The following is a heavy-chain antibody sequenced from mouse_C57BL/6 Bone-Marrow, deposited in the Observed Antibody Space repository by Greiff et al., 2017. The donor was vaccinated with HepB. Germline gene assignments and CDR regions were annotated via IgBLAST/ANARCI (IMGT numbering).Heavy chain of an antibody. CDR1: GYTFTSYG. D-gene: IGHD3-3*01. Sequence: VQLQQSGAELARPGASVKLSCKASGYTFTSYGISWVKQRTGQGLEWIGEIYPRSGNTYYNEKFKGKATLTADNASSTAYMELRSLTSEDSAVYFCARVGCDGYWGQGTTLTVSS. J-gene: IGHJ2*01. V-gene: IGHV1-81*01. CDR2: IYPRSGNT. CDR3: ARVGCDGY.